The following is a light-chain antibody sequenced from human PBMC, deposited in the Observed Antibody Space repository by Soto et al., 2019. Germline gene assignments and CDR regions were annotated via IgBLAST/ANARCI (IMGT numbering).Light chain of an antibody. CDR1: QSVSSRY. J-gene: IGKJ1*01. Sequence: EILLTQSPGTLSLSPGERATLSCRASQSVSSRYLAWYQQNPGQAPRLLVDGASSRATGITDRLSGSGSGTDFALTISRLEPEDFAVYYCQQYDNSAWTFVQGSKVDIK. CDR3: QQYDNSAWT. V-gene: IGKV3-20*01. CDR2: GAS.